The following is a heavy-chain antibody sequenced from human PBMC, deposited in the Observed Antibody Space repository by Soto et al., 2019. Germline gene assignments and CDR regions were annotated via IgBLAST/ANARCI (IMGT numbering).Heavy chain of an antibody. J-gene: IGHJ5*01. Sequence: QGPGKGLEWVAVVSIGGSTHYADSVRGRFTISRDNSKNTLSLQMNSPTAEDTAVYFWPKPAGDGGLRSRRSWG. D-gene: IGHD2-21*02. CDR2: VSIGGST. CDR3: PKPAGDGGLRSRRS. V-gene: IGHV3-23*01.